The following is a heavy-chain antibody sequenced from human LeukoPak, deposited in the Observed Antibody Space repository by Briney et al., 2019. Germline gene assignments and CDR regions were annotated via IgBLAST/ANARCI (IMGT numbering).Heavy chain of an antibody. V-gene: IGHV3-33*01. J-gene: IGHJ4*02. CDR3: ARVAVAGEYFDY. CDR1: GFTFSSYG. CDR2: IWYDGSNK. Sequence: SGGSLRLSCAASGFTFSSYGMHWVRQAPGKGVEGVAVIWYDGSNKYYADSVKGRFTISRDNSKNTLYLQMNGLRAEDTAVYYCARVAVAGEYFDYWGQGTLVTVSS. D-gene: IGHD6-19*01.